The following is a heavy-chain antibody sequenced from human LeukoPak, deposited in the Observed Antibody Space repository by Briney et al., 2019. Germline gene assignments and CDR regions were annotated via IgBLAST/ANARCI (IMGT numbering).Heavy chain of an antibody. Sequence: SETLSLTCTVSGGSISSYYWSWIRQPPGKGLEWIGYIYYSGSTNYNPSLKSRATISVDTSKNQFSLKLSSVTAADTAVYYCARDATSDYYGSGSFDYWGQGTLVTVSS. J-gene: IGHJ4*02. CDR3: ARDATSDYYGSGSFDY. CDR1: GGSISSYY. V-gene: IGHV4-59*01. CDR2: IYYSGST. D-gene: IGHD3-10*01.